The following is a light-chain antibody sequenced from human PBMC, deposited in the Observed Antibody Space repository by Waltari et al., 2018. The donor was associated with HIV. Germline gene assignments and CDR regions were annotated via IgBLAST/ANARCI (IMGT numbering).Light chain of an antibody. J-gene: IGLJ1*01. CDR3: HSSDSSGTYV. CDR2: KDT. V-gene: IGLV3-25*03. CDR1: ALPKQY. Sequence: SYELTQPPSVSVSPGQTARITCSGDALPKQYVYWYQQKPGQAPGLVIYKDTERPSGIPERFAGASSGTTVTLTISGVQAEDEAVYYCHSSDSSGTYVFGTGTKVSVL.